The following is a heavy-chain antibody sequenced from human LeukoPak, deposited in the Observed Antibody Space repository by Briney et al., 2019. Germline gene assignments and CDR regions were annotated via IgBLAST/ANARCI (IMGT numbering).Heavy chain of an antibody. V-gene: IGHV4-38-2*02. CDR2: IYHSGST. Sequence: SGTLSLTCTVSGYSISSGYYWGWIRQPPGKGLDWSGSIYHSGSTYYNPSLKSRVTISVDTSKNQFSMKLSSVTAADTAVYYCARGQGPVTTDNWIDTWGQGTLVTVSS. CDR3: ARGQGPVTTDNWIDT. CDR1: GYSISSGYY. D-gene: IGHD4-11*01. J-gene: IGHJ5*02.